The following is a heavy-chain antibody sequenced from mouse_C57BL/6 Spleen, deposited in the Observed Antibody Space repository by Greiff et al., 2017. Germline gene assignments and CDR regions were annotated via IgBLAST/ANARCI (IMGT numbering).Heavy chain of an antibody. CDR3: ARDMGDGHSGY. J-gene: IGHJ2*01. CDR2: ISDGGSYT. Sequence: DVKLVESGGGLVKPGGSLKLSCAASGFTFSSYAMSWVSQTPEQRLEWVATISDGGSYTYYPHNVKGRFTISRDNAKNNLYLQMSHLKSEETDMYYCARDMGDGHSGYWGKGTTLTVSS. D-gene: IGHD3-1*01. V-gene: IGHV5-4*01. CDR1: GFTFSSYA.